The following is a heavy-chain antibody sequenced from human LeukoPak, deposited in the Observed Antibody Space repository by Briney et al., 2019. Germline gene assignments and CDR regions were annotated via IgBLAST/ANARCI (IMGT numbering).Heavy chain of an antibody. V-gene: IGHV1-46*01. CDR3: ARERDYYYMDV. J-gene: IGHJ6*03. CDR2: INPSGGST. CDR1: GYTFTNYG. Sequence: ASVKVSCKASGYTFTNYGINWVRQAPGQGLEWMGIINPSGGSTSYAQKFQGRVTMTRDMSTSTVYMELSSLRSEDTAVYYCARERDYYYMDVWGKGTTVTVSS.